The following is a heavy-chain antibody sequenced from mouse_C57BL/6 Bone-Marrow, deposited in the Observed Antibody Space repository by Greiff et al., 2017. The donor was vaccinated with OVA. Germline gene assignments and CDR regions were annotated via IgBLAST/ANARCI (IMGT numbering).Heavy chain of an antibody. CDR2: ISDGGSYT. D-gene: IGHD1-1*01. CDR1: GFTFSSYA. CDR3: AREQEGVLLFYAMDY. Sequence: EVMLVESGGGLVKPGGSLKLSCAASGFTFSSYAMSWVRQTPEKRLEWVATISDGGSYTYYPDNVKGRFTISRDNAKNNLYLQMSHLKSEDTAMYYCAREQEGVLLFYAMDYWGQGTSVTVSS. V-gene: IGHV5-4*01. J-gene: IGHJ4*01.